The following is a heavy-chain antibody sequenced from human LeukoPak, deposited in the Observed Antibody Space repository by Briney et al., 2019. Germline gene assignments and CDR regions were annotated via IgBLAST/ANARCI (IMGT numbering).Heavy chain of an antibody. CDR1: GFSLITSGVG. D-gene: IGHD3-16*01. CDR3: AHIMITYGGVLRDDAFDV. J-gene: IGHJ3*01. V-gene: IGHV2-5*02. CDR2: IYWDNDK. Sequence: SGPALVNPTQTLTLTCTFSGFSLITSGVGVGWIRQSPGKALEWVAIIYWDNDKRYSPYLRNRLTIAKDTSNNQAVLVMTNMDPVDTATYFCAHIMITYGGVLRDDAFDVWGPGTVVTVSP.